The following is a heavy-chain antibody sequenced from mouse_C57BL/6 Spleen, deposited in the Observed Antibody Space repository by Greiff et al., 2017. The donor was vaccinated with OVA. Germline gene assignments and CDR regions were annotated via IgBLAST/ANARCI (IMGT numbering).Heavy chain of an antibody. CDR2: IHPSDSDT. V-gene: IGHV1-74*01. CDR1: GYTFTSYW. CDR3: AQSGYDRGFAY. Sequence: VQLQQPGAELVKPGASVKVSCKASGYTFTSYWMHWVKQRPGQGLEWIGRIHPSDSDTNYNQKFKGKATLTVDKSSSTAYRQRSSLTSEDSAVYYCAQSGYDRGFAYWGQGTLVTVSA. J-gene: IGHJ3*01. D-gene: IGHD3-1*01.